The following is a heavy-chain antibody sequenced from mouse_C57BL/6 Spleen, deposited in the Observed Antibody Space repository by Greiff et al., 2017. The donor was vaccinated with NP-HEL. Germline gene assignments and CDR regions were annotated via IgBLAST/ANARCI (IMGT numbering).Heavy chain of an antibody. V-gene: IGHV1-61*01. CDR1: GYTFTSYW. Sequence: VQLQQPGAELVRPGSSVKLSCKASGYTFTSYWMDWVKQRPGQGLEWIGNIYPSDSETHYNQKFKGKATLTVDKSSSTAYMQLSSLTSEDSAVYYCARHRDYDYGAMDDWGQGTSVTVSS. D-gene: IGHD2-4*01. CDR3: ARHRDYDYGAMDD. CDR2: IYPSDSET. J-gene: IGHJ4*01.